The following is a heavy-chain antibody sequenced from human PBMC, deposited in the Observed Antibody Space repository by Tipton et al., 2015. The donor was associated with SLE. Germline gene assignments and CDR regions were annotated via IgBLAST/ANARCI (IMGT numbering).Heavy chain of an antibody. D-gene: IGHD2-2*01. V-gene: IGHV4-39*07. CDR1: GGSISSQDYY. Sequence: GLVKPSETLSLSCAVSGGSISSQDYYWGWIRQPPGKGLEWIGSIHYRGSTYYNPSLKSRVTISVDTSKNLFSLKLRSVTAADTAVNYCARLNFIYYCSSTTCLYIFYMDVWGKGTAVTVSS. CDR3: ARLNFIYYCSSTTCLYIFYMDV. J-gene: IGHJ6*03. CDR2: IHYRGST.